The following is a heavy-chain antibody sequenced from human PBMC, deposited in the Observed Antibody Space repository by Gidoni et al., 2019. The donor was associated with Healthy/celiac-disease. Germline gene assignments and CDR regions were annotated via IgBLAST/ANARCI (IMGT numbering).Heavy chain of an antibody. D-gene: IGHD3-22*01. CDR1: GGTFSSYA. CDR2: IIPIFGTA. V-gene: IGHV1-69*01. CDR3: ARRDYYDSSGPFRY. J-gene: IGHJ4*02. Sequence: QVQLVPSGAEVKKPGSSVKVSCKASGGTFSSYAISWVRQAPGQGLEWMGGIIPIFGTATYAQKFQGRVTIPADDSTSTAYMELSSLRSEDTAVYYCARRDYYDSSGPFRYWGQGTLVTVSS.